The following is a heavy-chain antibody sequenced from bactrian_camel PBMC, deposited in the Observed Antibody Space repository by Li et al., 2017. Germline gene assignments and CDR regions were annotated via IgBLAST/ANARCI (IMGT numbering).Heavy chain of an antibody. V-gene: IGHV3S9*01. CDR2: IESDGST. CDR1: GDTIGRYC. D-gene: IGHD5*01. J-gene: IGHJ4*01. Sequence: HVQLVESGGGLVQPGGSLKLSCVVSGDTIGRYCMGWFRQIPDREREGVAGIESDGSTSYADSVKGRFTISRDNAKHTLYLQMNSLKTEDTAVYYCATLDGLGSYNYWGQGTQVTVS. CDR3: ATLDGLGSYNY.